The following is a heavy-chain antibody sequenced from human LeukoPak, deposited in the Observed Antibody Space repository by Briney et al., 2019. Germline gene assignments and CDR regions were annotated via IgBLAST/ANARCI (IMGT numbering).Heavy chain of an antibody. CDR3: ARLYSSTWDKLSPDF. Sequence: GGSLRLSCAASGFTFSTYWMSWVRQAPGKGLEWVANIKQDGSEKYYVDSVKGRFTISRDNAKSSLYLQMSSLRAEDTAVYYCARLYSSTWDKLSPDFWGQGTLVTVSS. D-gene: IGHD6-13*01. CDR1: GFTFSTYW. J-gene: IGHJ4*02. CDR2: IKQDGSEK. V-gene: IGHV3-7*01.